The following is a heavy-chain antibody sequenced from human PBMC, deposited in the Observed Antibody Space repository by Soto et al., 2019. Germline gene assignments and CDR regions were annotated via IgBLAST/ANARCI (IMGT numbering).Heavy chain of an antibody. CDR1: GFSFSNWW. D-gene: IGHD4-17*01. CDR3: ARDQSGGLYGDLTYYYGMDV. J-gene: IGHJ6*02. Sequence: DVQLVESGGGLFQPGGSLRLSCAASGFSFSNWWMHWVRQAPGKGLVWVSRINSDGSSTSYADSVKGRFTISRDNAKNTLYLQMNSLRAEDTAVYYCARDQSGGLYGDLTYYYGMDVWGQGTTVTVSS. CDR2: INSDGSST. V-gene: IGHV3-74*01.